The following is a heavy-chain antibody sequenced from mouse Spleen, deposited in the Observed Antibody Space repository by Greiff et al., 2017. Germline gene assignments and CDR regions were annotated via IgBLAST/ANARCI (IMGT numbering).Heavy chain of an antibody. D-gene: IGHD2-4*01. CDR1: GYSITSGYY. J-gene: IGHJ3*01. CDR3: ARDVSMITTAWFAY. Sequence: VQLKQSGPGLVKPSQSLSLTCSVTGYSITSGYYWNWIRQFPGNKLEWMGYISYDGSNNYNPSLKNRISITRDTSKNQFFLKLNSVTTEDTATYYCARDVSMITTAWFAYWGQGTLVTVSA. CDR2: ISYDGSN. V-gene: IGHV3-6*01.